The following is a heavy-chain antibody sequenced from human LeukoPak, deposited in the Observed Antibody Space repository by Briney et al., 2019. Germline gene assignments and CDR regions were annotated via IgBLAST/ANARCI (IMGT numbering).Heavy chain of an antibody. CDR2: INDAGRDI. V-gene: IGHV3-74*01. Sequence: GGSLRLSCAASGFTFSSYGMHWVRQAPGQGLVWLSRINDAGRDISYADSVKGRFTSSRDNAKNTLYLQMNSLRAEDTAVYYCTRIRVGAHQLEYWGQGTLVTVSS. D-gene: IGHD1-26*01. CDR3: TRIRVGAHQLEY. CDR1: GFTFSSYG. J-gene: IGHJ4*02.